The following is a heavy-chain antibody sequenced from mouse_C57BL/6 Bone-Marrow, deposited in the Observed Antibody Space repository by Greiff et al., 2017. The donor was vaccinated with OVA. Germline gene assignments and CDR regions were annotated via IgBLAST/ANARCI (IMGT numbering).Heavy chain of an antibody. V-gene: IGHV3-6*01. CDR1: GYSITSGYY. D-gene: IGHD2-5*01. CDR3: AREYYSNHGGFAY. Sequence: EVKLVESGPGLVKPSQSLSLTCSVTGYSITSGYYWNWIRQFPGNKLEWMGYISYDGSNNYNPSLKNRISITRDTSKNQFFLKLNSVTTEDTATYYCAREYYSNHGGFAYWGQGTLVTVSA. CDR2: ISYDGSN. J-gene: IGHJ3*01.